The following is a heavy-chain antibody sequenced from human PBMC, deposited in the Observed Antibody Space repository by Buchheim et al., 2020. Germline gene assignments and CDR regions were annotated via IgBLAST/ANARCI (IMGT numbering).Heavy chain of an antibody. V-gene: IGHV3-7*01. CDR3: ASTNYGSGSYPPSWLYSYYYYGMDV. D-gene: IGHD3-10*01. CDR2: IKQDGSEK. J-gene: IGHJ6*02. Sequence: EVQLVESGGGLVQPGGSLRLSCAASGFTFSSYWMSWVRQAPGKGLEWVANIKQDGSEKYYVDSVKGRFTISRDNAKNSLYLQMNSLRAEDTAVYYCASTNYGSGSYPPSWLYSYYYYGMDVWGQGTT. CDR1: GFTFSSYW.